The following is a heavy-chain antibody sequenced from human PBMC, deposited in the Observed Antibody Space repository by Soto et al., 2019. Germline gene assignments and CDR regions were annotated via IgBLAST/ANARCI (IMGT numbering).Heavy chain of an antibody. J-gene: IGHJ6*02. CDR3: ARVGRTIGYYYYYGMDV. Sequence: GGSLRLSCAASGFTFSSYGMHWVRQAPGKGLEWVAVIWYDGSNKYYADSVKGRFTISRDNSKNTLYLQMNSLRAEDTAVYYCARVGRTIGYYYYYGMDVWGQGTTVTVSS. D-gene: IGHD1-7*01. V-gene: IGHV3-33*01. CDR1: GFTFSSYG. CDR2: IWYDGSNK.